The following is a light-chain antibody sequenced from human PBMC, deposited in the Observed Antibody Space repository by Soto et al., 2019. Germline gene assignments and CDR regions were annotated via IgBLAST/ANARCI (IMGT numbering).Light chain of an antibody. J-gene: IGKJ1*01. CDR2: DAS. CDR3: QQYGSSPRT. V-gene: IGKV3-20*01. Sequence: EIVLTQSPGTLSLSPGERATLSCRASQSVSSSYLAWYQQKPVQAPRLLIYDASSRATGIPDRFSGSGSGTDFTLTSSRLEPEDFAVYYSQQYGSSPRTFGQGTKVEIK. CDR1: QSVSSSY.